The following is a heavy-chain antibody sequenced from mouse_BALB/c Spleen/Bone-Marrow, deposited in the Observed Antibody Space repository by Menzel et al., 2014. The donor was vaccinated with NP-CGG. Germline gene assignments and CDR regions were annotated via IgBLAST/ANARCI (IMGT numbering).Heavy chain of an antibody. CDR1: GYTFTDYN. CDR3: ARRFITTAAWFAY. J-gene: IGHJ3*01. V-gene: IGHV1S29*02. CDR2: IYPYNGGT. D-gene: IGHD1-2*01. Sequence: VQLKESGPWLGKPGASGKIFRKAFGYTFTDYNMHWGKQSHGKSLEWIGYIYPYNGGTGYNQKFKSKATLTVDNSSSTAYMELRSLTSEDSAVYYCARRFITTAAWFAYWGQGTLVTVSA.